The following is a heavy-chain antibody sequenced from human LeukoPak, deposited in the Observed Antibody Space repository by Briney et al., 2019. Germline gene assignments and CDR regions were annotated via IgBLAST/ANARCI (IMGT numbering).Heavy chain of an antibody. CDR1: QLTFSGYL. Sequence: GGSLRLSCSASQLTFSGYLMSWGRQAPGKGLEGFANINQDGSEEHYVESVKGRFTISRDNAKNSLYLQMNSLSAEDTAVYFCARELGTDGGSWGQGTLVTVSS. CDR2: INQDGSEE. V-gene: IGHV3-7*01. D-gene: IGHD3-16*01. J-gene: IGHJ4*02. CDR3: ARELGTDGGS.